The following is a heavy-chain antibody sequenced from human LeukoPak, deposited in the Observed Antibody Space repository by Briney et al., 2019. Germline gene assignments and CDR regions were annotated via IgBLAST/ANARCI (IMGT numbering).Heavy chain of an antibody. CDR1: GFTFSSYA. Sequence: GGSLRLSCAASGFTFSSYAMSWVRQAPGKGLEWVSAISGSGGSTYYADSVKGRFTISRDNSKSTLYLQMNSLRTEDTAVYYCAKVGAYSGSYLGYFDYWGQGTLVTVSS. CDR2: ISGSGGST. V-gene: IGHV3-23*01. J-gene: IGHJ4*02. CDR3: AKVGAYSGSYLGYFDY. D-gene: IGHD1-26*01.